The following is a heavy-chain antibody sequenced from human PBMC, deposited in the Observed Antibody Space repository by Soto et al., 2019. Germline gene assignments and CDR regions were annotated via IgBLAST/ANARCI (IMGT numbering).Heavy chain of an antibody. CDR2: ISDSGDRT. J-gene: IGHJ3*01. CDR3: AKDRGIIVTAGDAFDV. Sequence: EVQLMESGGGLVQPGGSLSLSCASSGFTLSMSAVNWVRQAPGKGLEWVSYISDSGDRTYYAASVKGRFTISRYRSKNTVSLQMARMRVEDTAVYYCAKDRGIIVTAGDAFDVWGQGTKVTVSS. CDR1: GFTLSMSA. V-gene: IGHV3-23*01. D-gene: IGHD3-16*02.